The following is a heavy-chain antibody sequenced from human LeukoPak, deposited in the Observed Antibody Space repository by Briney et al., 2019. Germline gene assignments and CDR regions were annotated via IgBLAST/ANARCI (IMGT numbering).Heavy chain of an antibody. V-gene: IGHV1-46*01. CDR2: INPSGGST. CDR1: GYTFTSYY. CDR3: ARDDYSNLRLSYYFDY. D-gene: IGHD4-4*01. J-gene: IGHJ4*02. Sequence: ASVKVSCKASGYTFTSYYMHWVRQAPGQGLEWMGIINPSGGSTSYAQKFQGRVTMTRDTFTSTVYMELSSLRSEDTAVYYCARDDYSNLRLSYYFDYWGQGTLVTVSS.